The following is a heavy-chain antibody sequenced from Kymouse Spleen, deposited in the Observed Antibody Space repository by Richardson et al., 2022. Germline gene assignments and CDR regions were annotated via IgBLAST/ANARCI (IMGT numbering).Heavy chain of an antibody. CDR1: GGSFSGYY. D-gene: IGHD3-9*01. V-gene: IGHV4-34*01. CDR3: ARGDILTGYGSHYYGMDV. Sequence: QVQLQQWGAGLLKPSETLSLTCAVYGGSFSGYYWSWIRQPPGKGLEWIGEINHSGSTNYNPSLKSRVTISVDTSKNQFSLKLSSVTAADTAVYYCARGDILTGYGSHYYGMDVWGQGTTVTVSS. CDR2: INHSGST. J-gene: IGHJ6*02.